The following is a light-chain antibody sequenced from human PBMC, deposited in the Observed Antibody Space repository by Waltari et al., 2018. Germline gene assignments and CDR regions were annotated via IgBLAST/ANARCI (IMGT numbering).Light chain of an antibody. J-gene: IGLJ2*01. Sequence: QSVLTQPPSASGTPGQRVTISCSGTTSNIGRDTVNWFRHLPGPPPQPLLYSYTQRPSGVPDRFSGSKSGNTASLTVSGLQAEDEADYYCTSYGDINNLVFGGGTKLTVL. V-gene: IGLV1-44*01. CDR2: SYT. CDR1: TSNIGRDT. CDR3: TSYGDINNLV.